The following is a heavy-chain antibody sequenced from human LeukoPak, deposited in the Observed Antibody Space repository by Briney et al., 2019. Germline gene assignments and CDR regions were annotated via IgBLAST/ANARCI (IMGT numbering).Heavy chain of an antibody. CDR2: IDPSDSYT. Sequence: GESLRISCKGSGYSFTSYWINWVRQMPGKGLEWMGRIDPSDSYTNYSPSFQGHVTISADKSINTAYLQWSSLKASDTAMYYCASLPGYCSSTSCSSLFVYWGQGTLVTVSS. CDR3: ASLPGYCSSTSCSSLFVY. CDR1: GYSFTSYW. V-gene: IGHV5-10-1*01. D-gene: IGHD2-2*01. J-gene: IGHJ4*02.